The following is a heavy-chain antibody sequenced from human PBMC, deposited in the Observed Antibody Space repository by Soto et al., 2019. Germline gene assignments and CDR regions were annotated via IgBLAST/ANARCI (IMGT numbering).Heavy chain of an antibody. CDR1: GFISRSYW. V-gene: IGHV3-74*01. Sequence: EVQLVESGGGLVQPGGSLRLSCAASGFISRSYWMHWVRQVPGKGLVWVSRINGAGRSTSYADSVKGRFTISRDNAKNTLYLQMNSLRADDTAVYYCARAQYLADDAFDIWGQGAMVTVP. CDR3: ARAQYLADDAFDI. J-gene: IGHJ3*02. CDR2: INGAGRST. D-gene: IGHD2-2*01.